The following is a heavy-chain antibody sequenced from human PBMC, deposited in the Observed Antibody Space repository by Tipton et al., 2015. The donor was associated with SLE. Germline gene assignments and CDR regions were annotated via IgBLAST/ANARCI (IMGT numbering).Heavy chain of an antibody. CDR2: INHSGST. V-gene: IGHV4-34*01. Sequence: TLSLTCAVYGGSFSGYYWSWIRQPPGKGLEWIGEINHSGSTNYNPSLKSRVTISLDTSKNHFSLKLSSVTAADTAVYYCARGGGFDPWGQGTLVTVSS. CDR3: ARGGGFDP. J-gene: IGHJ5*02. CDR1: GGSFSGYY. D-gene: IGHD3-16*01.